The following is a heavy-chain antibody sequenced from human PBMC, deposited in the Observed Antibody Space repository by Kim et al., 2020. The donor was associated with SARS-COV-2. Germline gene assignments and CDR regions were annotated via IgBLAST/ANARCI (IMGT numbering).Heavy chain of an antibody. CDR1: GFTFSSYA. Sequence: GGSLRLSCAASGFTFSSYAMHWVRQAPGKGLEWVAVISYDGSNKYYADSVKGRFTISRDNSKNTLYLQMNSLRAEDTAVYYCASSSRPFVPVDAFDIWGQGTMVTVSS. J-gene: IGHJ3*02. CDR3: ASSSRPFVPVDAFDI. D-gene: IGHD6-6*01. CDR2: ISYDGSNK. V-gene: IGHV3-30*04.